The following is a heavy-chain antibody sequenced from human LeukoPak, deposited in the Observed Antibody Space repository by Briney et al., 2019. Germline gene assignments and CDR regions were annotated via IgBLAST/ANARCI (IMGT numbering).Heavy chain of an antibody. Sequence: PSQTLSLTCSVSGDSISTVNYLWTWIRQPAGNGLEWIGRIETSGTTAYNPSLKGRVTISIDTSKNHFSLQLNSVTAADTAVYYCARHSSWFDPWGLGTLVIVSS. CDR1: GDSISTVNYL. CDR2: IETSGTT. CDR3: ARHSSWFDP. V-gene: IGHV4-61*02. J-gene: IGHJ5*02.